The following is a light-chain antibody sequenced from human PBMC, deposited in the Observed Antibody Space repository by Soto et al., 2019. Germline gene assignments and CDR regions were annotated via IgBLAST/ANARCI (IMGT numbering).Light chain of an antibody. J-gene: IGLJ1*01. Sequence: QSALTQPPSVSGSPGQSVTISCTGISSDVGKYDRVSWYQQPPGTAPKLIIYEVTNRPSGVPARFSGSKSGNTASLTISGLQAEDEADYYCSSYTSTSRYVFGAGTKVTVL. V-gene: IGLV2-18*02. CDR1: SSDVGKYDR. CDR2: EVT. CDR3: SSYTSTSRYV.